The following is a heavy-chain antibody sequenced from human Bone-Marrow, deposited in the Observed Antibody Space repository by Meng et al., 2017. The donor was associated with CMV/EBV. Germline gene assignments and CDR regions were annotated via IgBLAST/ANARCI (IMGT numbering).Heavy chain of an antibody. CDR1: GYTFTGYY. D-gene: IGHD2-2*01. CDR3: ARDVWGDIVVVPAAIGGS. Sequence: ASVKVSCKASGYTFTGYYMHWVRQAPGQGLEWMGWINPNSGGTNYAQKFQGRVTMTRDTSISTAYMELSRLRSDDTAVFYCARDVWGDIVVVPAAIGGSWGQGTLVTVSS. V-gene: IGHV1-2*02. CDR2: INPNSGGT. J-gene: IGHJ5*02.